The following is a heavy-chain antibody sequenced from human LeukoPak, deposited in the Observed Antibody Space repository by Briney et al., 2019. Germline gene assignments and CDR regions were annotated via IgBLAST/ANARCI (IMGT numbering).Heavy chain of an antibody. D-gene: IGHD3-3*01. CDR3: ARDATNFWSGYSYYYYMDV. V-gene: IGHV1-69*13. CDR1: GGTFSSYA. Sequence: SVKVSCKASGGTFSSYAISWVRQAPGQGLEWMGRIIPIFGTANYAQKFQGRVTITADESTSTACMELSSLRSEDTAVYYCARDATNFWSGYSYYYYMDVWGKGTTVTVSS. J-gene: IGHJ6*03. CDR2: IIPIFGTA.